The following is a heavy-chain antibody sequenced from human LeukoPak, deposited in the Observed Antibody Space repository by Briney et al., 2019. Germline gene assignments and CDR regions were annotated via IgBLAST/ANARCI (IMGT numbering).Heavy chain of an antibody. D-gene: IGHD5-12*01. CDR3: ARERWIYEKGAFGI. CDR1: GGSISSSSYY. V-gene: IGHV4-39*07. Sequence: SETLSLTCTVSGGSISSSSYYWGWIRQPPGKGLEWIGSIYYSGSTYYNPSLKSRVTISVDTSKNQFSLKLSSVTAADTAVYYCARERWIYEKGAFGIWGQGTMVTVSS. J-gene: IGHJ3*02. CDR2: IYYSGST.